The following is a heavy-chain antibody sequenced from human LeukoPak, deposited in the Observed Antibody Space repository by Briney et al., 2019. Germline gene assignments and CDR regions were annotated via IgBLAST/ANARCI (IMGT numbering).Heavy chain of an antibody. CDR2: INTDGVST. V-gene: IGHV3-74*01. D-gene: IGHD3-16*01. CDR3: ARLGMIQAYSTEDY. CDR1: GFTFSSYW. J-gene: IGHJ4*02. Sequence: GGSLRLSCAASGFTFSSYWMHWVRQAPGKGLVWVSRINTDGVSTSYADSVKGRFTISRDNAKNTLYLQMNSLRAEDMAVYYCARLGMIQAYSTEDYWGQGTLVTVSS.